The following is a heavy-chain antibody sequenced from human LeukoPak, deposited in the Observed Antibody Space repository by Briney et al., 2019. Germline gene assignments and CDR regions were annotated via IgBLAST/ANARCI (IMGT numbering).Heavy chain of an antibody. V-gene: IGHV5-51*01. J-gene: IGHJ4*02. CDR2: IYPANSDT. CDR3: ARHNREYASDTPLDY. Sequence: GESLKISCKGSGYSFTNYWIGWVRQVPGKGLEWMGIIYPANSDTKYSPSLQGQATISADRSISTAYLQWSSLKASDTAMYYCARHNREYASDTPLDYWGQGTLVTVSS. CDR1: GYSFTNYW. D-gene: IGHD1-14*01.